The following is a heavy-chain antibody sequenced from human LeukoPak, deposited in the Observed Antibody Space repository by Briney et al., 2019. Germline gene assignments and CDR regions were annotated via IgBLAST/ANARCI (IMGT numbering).Heavy chain of an antibody. CDR2: IGIDSGNT. CDR1: GLTFSDYS. V-gene: IGHV3-48*01. J-gene: IGHJ4*02. CDR3: ARDYKYAFDN. Sequence: GGSLRLSCAASGLTFSDYSMNWVRQAPGKGLEWISYIGIDSGNTNYVDSVKGRFTISGDKAKNSLYLQMNSLRVEDTAVYYCARDYKYAFDNWGQGTLVTVSS. D-gene: IGHD5-24*01.